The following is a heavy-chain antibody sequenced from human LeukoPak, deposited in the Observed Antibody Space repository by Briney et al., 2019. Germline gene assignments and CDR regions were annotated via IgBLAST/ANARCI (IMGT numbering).Heavy chain of an antibody. CDR1: GFKFDAYG. Sequence: GGSLRLSCAGSGFKFDAYGMNWVRQAPGKGLEWISSITSRGSNTYYAGSVKGRFVVSRDNTQNSLFLQMNSLRGDDTAVYYCVRDSRPPWGEIESWGQGTLVIVSS. CDR3: VRDSRPPWGEIES. D-gene: IGHD3-16*01. V-gene: IGHV3-21*01. J-gene: IGHJ1*01. CDR2: ITSRGSNT.